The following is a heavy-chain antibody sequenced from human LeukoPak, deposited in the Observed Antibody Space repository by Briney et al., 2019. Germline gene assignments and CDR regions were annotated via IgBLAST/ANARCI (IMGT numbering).Heavy chain of an antibody. V-gene: IGHV3-23*01. Sequence: GGSLRLSCAASGFTFSSYSMNWVRQAPGKGLEWVSAISGSGGSTYYADSVKGRFTISRDNSKNTLYLQMNSLGAEDTAVYYCAKERIVLMVYALDYWGQGTLVTVSS. CDR3: AKERIVLMVYALDY. CDR2: ISGSGGST. D-gene: IGHD2-8*01. CDR1: GFTFSSYS. J-gene: IGHJ4*02.